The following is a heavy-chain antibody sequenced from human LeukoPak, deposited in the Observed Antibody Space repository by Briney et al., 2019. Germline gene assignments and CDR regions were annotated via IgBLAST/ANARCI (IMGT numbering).Heavy chain of an antibody. V-gene: IGHV1-3*01. CDR2: INAGNGNT. CDR3: ARDRSKQWRGAFDY. CDR1: GYTFTSYA. J-gene: IGHJ4*02. Sequence: ASVKVSCKASGYTFTSYAVEWVRQAPGQRLEWMGWINAGNGNTKYSQKFQGRVTFTRDTSASIAYMELSSLRSEDTAVYYCARDRSKQWRGAFDYWGQGILVTVSS. D-gene: IGHD6-19*01.